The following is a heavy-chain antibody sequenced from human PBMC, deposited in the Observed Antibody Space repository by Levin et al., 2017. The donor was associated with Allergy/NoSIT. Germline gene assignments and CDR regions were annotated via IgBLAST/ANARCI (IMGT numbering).Heavy chain of an antibody. CDR2: IYSGGST. Sequence: GGSLRLSCAASGFTVSSNYMSWVRQAPGKGLEWVSVIYSGGSTYYADSVKGRFTISRDNSKNTLYLQMNSLRAEDTAVYYCARDKRITFGGVIVHDAFDIWGQGTMVTVSS. D-gene: IGHD3-16*02. V-gene: IGHV3-53*01. J-gene: IGHJ3*02. CDR3: ARDKRITFGGVIVHDAFDI. CDR1: GFTVSSNY.